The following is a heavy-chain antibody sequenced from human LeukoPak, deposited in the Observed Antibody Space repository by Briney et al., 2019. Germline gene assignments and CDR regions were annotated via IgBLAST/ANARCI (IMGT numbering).Heavy chain of an antibody. D-gene: IGHD6-19*01. CDR2: IYPGDSDT. CDR3: ARQRGYSSGWSDYYMDV. V-gene: IGHV5-51*01. Sequence: GESLKISCKGSGYSFTSYWIGWVRQMPGKGLEWMGIIYPGDSDTRYSPSFQGQVTISADKSISTAYLQWSSLKASDTAMYYCARQRGYSSGWSDYYMDVWGKGTTVTISS. CDR1: GYSFTSYW. J-gene: IGHJ6*03.